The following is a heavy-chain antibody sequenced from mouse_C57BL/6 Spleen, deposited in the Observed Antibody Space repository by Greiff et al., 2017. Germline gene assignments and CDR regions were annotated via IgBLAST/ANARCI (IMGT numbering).Heavy chain of an antibody. CDR1: GYSITSGYY. Sequence: DVKLQESGPGLVKPSQSLSLTCSVTGYSITSGYYWNWIRQFPGNKLEWMGYISYDGSNNYNPSLKNRISITRDTSKNQFFLKLNSVTTEDTATYYCARGKGYDDAYAMDYWGQGTSVTVSS. CDR2: ISYDGSN. V-gene: IGHV3-6*01. CDR3: ARGKGYDDAYAMDY. J-gene: IGHJ4*01. D-gene: IGHD2-2*01.